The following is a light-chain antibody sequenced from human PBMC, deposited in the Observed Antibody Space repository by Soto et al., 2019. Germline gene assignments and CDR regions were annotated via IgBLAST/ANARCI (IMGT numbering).Light chain of an antibody. V-gene: IGLV2-14*01. CDR3: RSDANSGTVI. CDR2: DVS. CDR1: SSDVGTYNF. J-gene: IGLJ2*01. Sequence: QSALTQPASVSGSPGQSITISCTGTSSDVGTYNFVSWYRQNPVTAPILIIFDVSSRPSAISNRSSGNKSGYTASLTISGVQAAYGAEYYCRSDANSGTVIFGGGTKLTV.